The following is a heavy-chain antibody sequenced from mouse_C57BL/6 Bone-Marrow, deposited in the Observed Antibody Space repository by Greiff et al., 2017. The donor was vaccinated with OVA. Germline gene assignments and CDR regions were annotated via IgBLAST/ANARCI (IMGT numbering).Heavy chain of an antibody. CDR2: INPNNGGT. D-gene: IGHD2-4*01. CDR3: AKIYYDYDGYYAMDY. Sequence: VQLKQSGPELVKPGASVKISCKASGYTFTDYYMNWVKQSHGKSLEWIGDINPNNGGTSYNQKFKGKATLTVDKSSSTAYMELRSLTSEDSAVYYCAKIYYDYDGYYAMDYWGQGTSVTVSS. CDR1: GYTFTDYY. V-gene: IGHV1-26*01. J-gene: IGHJ4*01.